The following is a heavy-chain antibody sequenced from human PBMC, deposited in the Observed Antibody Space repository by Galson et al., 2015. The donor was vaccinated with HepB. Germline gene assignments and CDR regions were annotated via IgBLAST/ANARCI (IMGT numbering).Heavy chain of an antibody. CDR3: ANGGWLQLPFDY. V-gene: IGHV3-23*01. CDR1: GFTFSSYA. D-gene: IGHD5-24*01. J-gene: IGHJ4*02. Sequence: SLRLSCAASGFTFSSYAMSWVRQAPGKGLEWVSAISGSGGSTYYADSVKGRFTISRDNSKNTLYLQMNSLRAEDTAVYYCANGGWLQLPFDYWGQGTLVTVSS. CDR2: ISGSGGST.